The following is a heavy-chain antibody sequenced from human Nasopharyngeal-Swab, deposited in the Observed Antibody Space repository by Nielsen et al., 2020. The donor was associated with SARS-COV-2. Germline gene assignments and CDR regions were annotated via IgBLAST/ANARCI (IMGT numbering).Heavy chain of an antibody. Sequence: GGSLTLSCAASGFTFSAFAIHWVRQPSGEGLEWVARIRTKGNNYATAYSASVKGRFIIFRDDPTNTAYLQMNSLKTEDTAMYYCTRCGGGCYSGRDYWGQGTLVTVSS. V-gene: IGHV3-73*01. J-gene: IGHJ4*02. CDR2: IRTKGNNYAT. D-gene: IGHD2-15*01. CDR1: GFTFSAFA. CDR3: TRCGGGCYSGRDY.